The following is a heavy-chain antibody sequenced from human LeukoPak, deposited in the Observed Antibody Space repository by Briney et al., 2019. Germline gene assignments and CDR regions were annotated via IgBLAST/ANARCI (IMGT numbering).Heavy chain of an antibody. V-gene: IGHV1-18*01. CDR2: ISAYNGNT. D-gene: IGHD2-15*01. CDR3: ARDLRGYCSGGSCSLSDY. CDR1: GYTFTSYD. Sequence: ASVKVSCKASGYTFTSYDINWVRQATGQGLEWMGWISAYNGNTNYAQKLQGRVTMTTDTSTSTAYMELRSLRSDDTAVYYCARDLRGYCSGGSCSLSDYWGQGTLVTVSS. J-gene: IGHJ4*02.